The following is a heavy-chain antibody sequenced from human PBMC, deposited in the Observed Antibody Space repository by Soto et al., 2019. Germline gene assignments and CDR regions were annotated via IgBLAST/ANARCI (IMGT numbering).Heavy chain of an antibody. CDR1: GGTFSSYA. D-gene: IGHD3-3*01. J-gene: IGHJ6*02. V-gene: IGHV1-69*13. CDR3: ASSPGFKRVVIGYYYYYGLDV. Sequence: SVKVSCKASGGTFSSYAISWVRQAPGQGLEWMGGIIPIFGTANYAQKFQGRVTITADESTSTAYMELSSLRSEDTAVYYCASSPGFKRVVIGYYYYYGLDVWGQGTTVTVSS. CDR2: IIPIFGTA.